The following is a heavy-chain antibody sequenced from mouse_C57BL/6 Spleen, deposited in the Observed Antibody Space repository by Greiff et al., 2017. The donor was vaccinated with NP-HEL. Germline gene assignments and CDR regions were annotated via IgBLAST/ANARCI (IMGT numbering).Heavy chain of an antibody. CDR3: AMGDDGYFAMDY. CDR2: ISSGSSTI. V-gene: IGHV5-17*01. D-gene: IGHD2-3*01. CDR1: GFTFSDYG. J-gene: IGHJ4*01. Sequence: VQLKESGGGLVKPGGSLKLSCAASGFTFSDYGMHWVRQAPEKGLEWVAYISSGSSTIYYADTVKGRFTISRDNAKNTLFLHMTSLRSEDTAMYYWAMGDDGYFAMDYLGQGTSVTVSS.